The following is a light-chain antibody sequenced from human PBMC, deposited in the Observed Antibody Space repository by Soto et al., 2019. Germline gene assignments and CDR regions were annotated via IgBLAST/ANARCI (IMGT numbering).Light chain of an antibody. J-gene: IGKJ2*01. V-gene: IGKV3-20*01. CDR1: QSVSSK. CDR3: QQYGGSPRT. Sequence: EIVLTQSPGTLSLSLGERATLSCRASQSVSSKLAWYQQKPGQAPRVLIYGASSRATGIPDRFGGSASGTDFTLNISRLEPEDFAVYYCQQYGGSPRTFGQGTKLEI. CDR2: GAS.